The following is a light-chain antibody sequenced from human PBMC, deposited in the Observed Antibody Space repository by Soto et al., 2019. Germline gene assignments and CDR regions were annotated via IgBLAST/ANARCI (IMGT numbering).Light chain of an antibody. V-gene: IGKV3-11*01. CDR2: DAS. Sequence: EIVLTQSPATLSLSPGERATLSCRASQSVSSYLAWYQQKPGQAPRLLIYDASNRAPGIPARFSGSGSGTDFTLTISSLETEDFAVYYCQQRSNWPPFTFGPGTKVDIK. CDR3: QQRSNWPPFT. J-gene: IGKJ3*01. CDR1: QSVSSY.